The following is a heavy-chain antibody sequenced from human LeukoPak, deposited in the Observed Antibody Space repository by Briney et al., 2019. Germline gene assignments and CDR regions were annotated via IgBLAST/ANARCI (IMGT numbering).Heavy chain of an antibody. J-gene: IGHJ4*02. Sequence: XETLSLTCTVSGGSISSYYWSWIRQPPGKGLEWIGYIYYSGSTNYNPSLKSRVTISVDTSKNQFSLKLSSVTAADTAVYYCARDNGRNYPFDYWGQGTLVTVSS. CDR3: ARDNGRNYPFDY. V-gene: IGHV4-59*01. CDR1: GGSISSYY. D-gene: IGHD4-11*01. CDR2: IYYSGST.